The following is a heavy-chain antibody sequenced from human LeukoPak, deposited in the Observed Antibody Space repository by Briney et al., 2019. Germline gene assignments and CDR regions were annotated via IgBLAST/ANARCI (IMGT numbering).Heavy chain of an antibody. CDR3: ARVGVGITIFGVARAFDY. D-gene: IGHD3-3*01. CDR2: IIPIFGTA. V-gene: IGHV1-69*13. J-gene: IGHJ4*02. Sequence: ASVKVSCKASGGTFSSYDISWVRLAPGQGLEWMGGIIPIFGTANYAQKFQGRATITADESTSAAYMELSSLRSEDTAVYYCARVGVGITIFGVARAFDYWGQGTLVTVSS. CDR1: GGTFSSYD.